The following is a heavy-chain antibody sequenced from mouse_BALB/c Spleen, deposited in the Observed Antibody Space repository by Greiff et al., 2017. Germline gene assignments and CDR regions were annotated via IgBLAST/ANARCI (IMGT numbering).Heavy chain of an antibody. J-gene: IGHJ3*01. CDR1: GFNIKDYY. V-gene: IGHV14-4*02. Sequence: EVQLQESGAELVRSGASVKLSCTASGFNIKDYYMHWVKQRPEQGLEWIGWIDPENGDTEYAPKFQGKATMTADTSSNTAYLQLSSLTSEDTAVYYCNALYDYGSSPFAYWGQGTLVTVSA. CDR3: NALYDYGSSPFAY. CDR2: IDPENGDT. D-gene: IGHD1-1*01.